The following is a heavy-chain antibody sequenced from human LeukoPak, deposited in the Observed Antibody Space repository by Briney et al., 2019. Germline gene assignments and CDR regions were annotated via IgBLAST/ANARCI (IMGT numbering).Heavy chain of an antibody. J-gene: IGHJ4*02. CDR2: ISSSSSYI. Sequence: GGSLRLSCAASGFTFSSYIMNWVRQAPGKGLEWVSSISSSSSYIYYAASVKGRFTIPRDNAKNSLYLQMNSLRAEDTAVYYCARLPDGGSSASDYWGQGTLVTVSS. D-gene: IGHD6-6*01. CDR1: GFTFSSYI. CDR3: ARLPDGGSSASDY. V-gene: IGHV3-21*01.